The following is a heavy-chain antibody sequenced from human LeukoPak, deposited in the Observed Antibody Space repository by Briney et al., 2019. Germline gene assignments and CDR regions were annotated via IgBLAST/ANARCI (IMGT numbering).Heavy chain of an antibody. CDR3: ARDAVDTANAV. J-gene: IGHJ6*02. V-gene: IGHV3-74*01. Sequence: GGSLRLSCAASGFTFTTYWMHWVHQAPGKGLVWVSHINSDGSIASYADSVRGRFTISRDNAKNTLYLQMNSLRAEDTAVYYCARDAVDTANAVWGQGTTVTVSS. D-gene: IGHD5-18*01. CDR1: GFTFTTYW. CDR2: INSDGSIA.